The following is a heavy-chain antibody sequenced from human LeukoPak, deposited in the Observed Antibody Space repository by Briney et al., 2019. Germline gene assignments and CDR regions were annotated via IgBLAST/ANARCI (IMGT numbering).Heavy chain of an antibody. CDR1: GFTFSNAW. CDR2: IKSKTDGGTT. J-gene: IGHJ4*02. D-gene: IGHD3-22*01. V-gene: IGHV3-15*01. CDR3: TTIYDSSGYYLVYFDF. Sequence: PGGSLRLSCASSGFTFSNAWMSWVRQAPGKGLEWVGRIKSKTDGGTTDYAAPVKGRFTISRDDSKNRLYLQMNSLKSEDTAVYYCTTIYDSSGYYLVYFDFWGQGTLVTVSS.